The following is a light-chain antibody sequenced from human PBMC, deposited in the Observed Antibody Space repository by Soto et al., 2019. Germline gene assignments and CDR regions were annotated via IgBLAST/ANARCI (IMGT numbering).Light chain of an antibody. J-gene: IGKJ2*01. CDR3: QTYNSAPYT. CDR2: AAS. Sequence: DIQMTQSPSSLSASVGDRVTIACRASQGISNYVAWYQQNPGKVPNLLIYAASTLQSGVPSRFSGSGSGTDFTLTISSLQPEDVANYYCQTYNSAPYTCGQGTKLEI. CDR1: QGISNY. V-gene: IGKV1-27*01.